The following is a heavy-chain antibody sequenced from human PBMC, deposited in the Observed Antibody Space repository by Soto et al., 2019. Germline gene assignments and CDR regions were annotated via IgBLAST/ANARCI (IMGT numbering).Heavy chain of an antibody. J-gene: IGHJ6*02. CDR3: ARRQGTGTTYYYYGMDV. V-gene: IGHV3-33*01. CDR2: IWYDGSNK. Sequence: QVQLVESGGGVVQPGRSLRLSCAASGFTFSSYSMHWVRQAPGKGLEWVAVIWYDGSNKYYADSVKGRFTISRDNSKNTLYLQMNSLRAEDTAVYYCARRQGTGTTYYYYGMDVWGQGTTVTVSS. CDR1: GFTFSSYS. D-gene: IGHD1-1*01.